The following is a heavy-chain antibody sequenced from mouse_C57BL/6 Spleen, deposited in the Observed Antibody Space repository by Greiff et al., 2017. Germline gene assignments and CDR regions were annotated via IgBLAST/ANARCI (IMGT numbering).Heavy chain of an antibody. D-gene: IGHD1-1*01. CDR2: ILPGDGST. J-gene: IGHJ2*01. CDR1: GYTFTGYW. Sequence: QVQLQQSGAELMKPGASVKLSCKATGYTFTGYWIEWVKQRPGHGLEWIGEILPGDGSTNYNEKFKGKATFTADKSSNTAYMQLSSLTTEDSAIYSCASAPQYYGTSYKDDFDYWGQGTTLTVSS. V-gene: IGHV1-9*01. CDR3: ASAPQYYGTSYKDDFDY.